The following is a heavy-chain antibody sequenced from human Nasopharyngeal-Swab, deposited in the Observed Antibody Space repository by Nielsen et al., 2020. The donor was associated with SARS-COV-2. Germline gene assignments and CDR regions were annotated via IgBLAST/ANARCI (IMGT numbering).Heavy chain of an antibody. CDR2: IWYGGSEK. CDR1: GFTFNNYG. D-gene: IGHD3-22*01. CDR3: GRERYYDSSGFDY. Sequence: GGSLRLSCAASGFTFNNYGMHWVRQAPGKGLEWVAVIWYGGSEKHYADSVRGRFTISRDNPKNTLYLQMNSLRAEDTAIYYCGRERYYDSSGFDYWGQGTLVSVSS. V-gene: IGHV3-33*01. J-gene: IGHJ4*02.